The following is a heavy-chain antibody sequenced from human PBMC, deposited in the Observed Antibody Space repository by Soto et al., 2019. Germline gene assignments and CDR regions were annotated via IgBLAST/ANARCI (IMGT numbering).Heavy chain of an antibody. CDR2: IYYSGST. V-gene: IGHV4-31*03. Sequence: SETLSLTCTVSGGSISSGGYYWGWIRQHPGKGLEWIGYIYYSGSTYYNPSLKSRVTISVDTSKNQFSLKLSSVTAADTAVYYCARDEYYYDSSGYFINWFDPWGQGTLVTVSS. D-gene: IGHD3-22*01. CDR3: ARDEYYYDSSGYFINWFDP. J-gene: IGHJ5*02. CDR1: GGSISSGGYY.